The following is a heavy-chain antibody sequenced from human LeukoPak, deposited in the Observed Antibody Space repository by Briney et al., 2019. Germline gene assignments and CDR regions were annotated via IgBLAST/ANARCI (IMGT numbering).Heavy chain of an antibody. CDR1: GFPVSSNY. V-gene: IGHV3-66*04. J-gene: IGHJ6*02. CDR2: IYSGGST. CDR3: ARPHSSHYACAMDV. D-gene: IGHD2-2*01. Sequence: PGGSLTLSCAGSGFPVSSNYMSWLRQAPGKGLEWVSLIYSGGSTHYADSVKGRFTISRDNSRNTLYLQMNSLRPEDTAVYYCARPHSSHYACAMDVWGQGTTVTVSS.